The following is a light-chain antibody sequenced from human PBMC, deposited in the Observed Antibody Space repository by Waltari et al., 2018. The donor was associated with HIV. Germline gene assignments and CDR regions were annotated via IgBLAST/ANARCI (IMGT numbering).Light chain of an antibody. CDR1: SLRSYY. V-gene: IGLV3-19*01. CDR2: GKN. Sequence: SSELTQDPAVSVALGQTVRITCQGDSLRSYYASWYQQKPGQAPVLVIYGKNNRPSGIPDRFSGSSSGNTASLIITGARAEDDADYYCNSRDSSGNHYVFGTGTKVTVL. J-gene: IGLJ1*01. CDR3: NSRDSSGNHYV.